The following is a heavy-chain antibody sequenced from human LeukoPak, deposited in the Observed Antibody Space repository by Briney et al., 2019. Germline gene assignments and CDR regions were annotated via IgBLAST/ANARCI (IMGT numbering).Heavy chain of an antibody. V-gene: IGHV3-66*01. CDR3: AREFGFGDDGGTRYGMDV. CDR1: GFTVSSNF. J-gene: IGHJ6*02. Sequence: PGGSLRLSCAASGFTVSSNFMSWVRQAPGKGLEWVSVFYSGDTTYYADSVKGRFTISRDNSKNSLYMQMNSLRAEDTAVYYCAREFGFGDDGGTRYGMDVWGQGTTVTVSS. CDR2: FYSGDTT. D-gene: IGHD4-17*01.